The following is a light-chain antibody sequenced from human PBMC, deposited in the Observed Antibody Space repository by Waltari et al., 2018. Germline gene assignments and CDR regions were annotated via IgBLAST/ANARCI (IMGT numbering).Light chain of an antibody. V-gene: IGLV2-11*01. Sequence: QSALPPPRSVSGSPGQPVTIPCTGTSSDVGDYNFVSWYQQYQGKAPKLVIYDVNKRPSGVPDRFSGSKSGNTASLIISGLQTEDEADYYCCSYAGYYTVFGGGTKVAVL. J-gene: IGLJ3*02. CDR3: CSYAGYYTV. CDR2: DVN. CDR1: SSDVGDYNF.